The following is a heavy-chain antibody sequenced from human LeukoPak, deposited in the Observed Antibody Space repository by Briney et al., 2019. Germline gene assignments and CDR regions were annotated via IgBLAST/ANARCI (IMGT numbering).Heavy chain of an antibody. D-gene: IGHD3-3*01. Sequence: QAGGSLRLSCAASGFTFSSYAMSWVRQAPGKGLEWVSAISGSGGSTYYADSVKGRFTISRDNSKNTLYVQMNSLRAEDTAVYYCAKGWGVYYHDDVFVTWGKGTMVTVSS. V-gene: IGHV3-23*01. CDR2: ISGSGGST. CDR1: GFTFSSYA. CDR3: AKGWGVYYHDDVFVT. J-gene: IGHJ3*02.